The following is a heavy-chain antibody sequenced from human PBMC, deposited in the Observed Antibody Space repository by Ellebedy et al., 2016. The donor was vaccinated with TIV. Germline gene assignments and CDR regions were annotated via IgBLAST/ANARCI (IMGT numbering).Heavy chain of an antibody. CDR1: GFTFSSYW. V-gene: IGHV3-7*01. J-gene: IGHJ6*02. D-gene: IGHD2-2*02. Sequence: GESLKISCAASGFTFSSYWMSWVRQAPGKGLEWVANIKEDGSEKYYVDSVKGRFTISRDNAKNSLYLQMNSLRTEDTAVYYCARDAYPYAMDVWGQGTTVTVSS. CDR2: IKEDGSEK. CDR3: ARDAYPYAMDV.